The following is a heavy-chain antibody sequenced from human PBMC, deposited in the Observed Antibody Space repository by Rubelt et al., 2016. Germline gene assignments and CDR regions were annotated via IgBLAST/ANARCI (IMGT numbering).Heavy chain of an antibody. CDR1: GYTFTSYY. D-gene: IGHD4-17*01. J-gene: IGHJ4*02. CDR2: INPSGGST. Sequence: QVQLVQSGAEVKKPGASVKVSCKASGYTFTSYYMHWVRQAPGQGLEWMGIINPSGGSTSYAQKFRGGETMTGDTSTGTVYMELSSLRSEDTALYYGARAASTVTTLLDLGYWGQGTLVTVSS. V-gene: IGHV1-46*01. CDR3: ARAASTVTTLLDLGY.